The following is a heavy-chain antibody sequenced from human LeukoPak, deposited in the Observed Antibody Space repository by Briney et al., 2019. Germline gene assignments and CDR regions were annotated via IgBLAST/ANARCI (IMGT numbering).Heavy chain of an antibody. J-gene: IGHJ4*02. V-gene: IGHV3-23*01. CDR1: GFTFSTYA. CDR3: AKRFSYNYDY. Sequence: GGSLRLSCAASGFTFSTYAMSWVRQAPGKGLEWVSAISGSGGSTSYADSVKGRFTISRDNSKNTLYLQMNTLRAEDTAVYYCAKRFSYNYDYWGQGTLVTVSS. CDR2: ISGSGGST. D-gene: IGHD1-1*01.